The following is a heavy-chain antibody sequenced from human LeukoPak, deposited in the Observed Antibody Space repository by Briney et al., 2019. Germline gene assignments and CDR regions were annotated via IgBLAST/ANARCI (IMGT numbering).Heavy chain of an antibody. D-gene: IGHD3-10*01. CDR3: ARGDYYGSGDYVAWGGAFDV. Sequence: GGSLRLSCEASGFSFSSYWMTWVRQAPGKGLEWVANIKQDGSEKYYVDSVKGRFTISRDNAKISVFLQMNSLRAEDTAVYYCARGDYYGSGDYVAWGGAFDVWGRGTTVTVSS. V-gene: IGHV3-7*01. CDR1: GFSFSSYW. J-gene: IGHJ3*01. CDR2: IKQDGSEK.